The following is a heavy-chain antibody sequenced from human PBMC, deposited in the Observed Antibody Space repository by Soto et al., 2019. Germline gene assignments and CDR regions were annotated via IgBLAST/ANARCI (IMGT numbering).Heavy chain of an antibody. Sequence: SETLSLTCTVSGGSVSSGSYDWSWIRQPPGKGLEWIGYIYYSGSTNYNPSLKSRVTISVDTSKNQFSLKLTSVTAGDTAVYYCARIHGTGHSYAMDVWGQGTTV. J-gene: IGHJ6*01. V-gene: IGHV4-61*01. CDR1: GGSVSSGSYD. CDR2: IYYSGST. CDR3: ARIHGTGHSYAMDV. D-gene: IGHD1-1*01.